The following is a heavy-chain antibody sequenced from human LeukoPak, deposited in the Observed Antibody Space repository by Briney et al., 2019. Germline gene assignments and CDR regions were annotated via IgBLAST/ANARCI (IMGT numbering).Heavy chain of an antibody. D-gene: IGHD3-22*01. CDR3: ARGGDFYDSSGYYDDAFDT. CDR2: INPKSGGT. Sequence: ASVKVSCKASGYTFTGYYLHWVRQAPGQGLEWMGWINPKSGGTNYAQKFQGRVTMTRDTSISTAYMELTRLRSDDTAVYYCARGGDFYDSSGYYDDAFDTWGRGTMVTVSS. V-gene: IGHV1-2*02. J-gene: IGHJ3*02. CDR1: GYTFTGYY.